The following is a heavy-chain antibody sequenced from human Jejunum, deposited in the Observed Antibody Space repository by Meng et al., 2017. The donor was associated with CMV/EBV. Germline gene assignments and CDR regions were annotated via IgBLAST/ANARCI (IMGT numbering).Heavy chain of an antibody. D-gene: IGHD6-19*01. V-gene: IGHV3-23*01. J-gene: IGHJ5*02. CDR2: ISGGGDDT. Sequence: AAGFSFSAPALTWVRQAPGKGLEWVSTISGGGDDTFYADSVKGRFAISRDNSKNTLYLQMSSLRAEDTAIYYCASNLGQWLDWFDPWGQGTLVTVSS. CDR1: GFSFSAPA. CDR3: ASNLGQWLDWFDP.